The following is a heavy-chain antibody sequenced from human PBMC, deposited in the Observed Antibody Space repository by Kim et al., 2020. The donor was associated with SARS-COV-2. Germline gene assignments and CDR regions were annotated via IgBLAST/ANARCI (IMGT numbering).Heavy chain of an antibody. CDR2: ISGSGGST. D-gene: IGHD3-3*01. CDR3: AKGAYCNIWSGYINWFDP. Sequence: GGSLRLSCAASGFTFSSYAMSWVRQAPGKGLEWVSAISGSGGSTYYADSVKGRCTISRDNSKNAQYLQMNSLGAEDTAVYYCAKGAYCNIWSGYINWFDPWGQGTLVTVSS. J-gene: IGHJ5*02. V-gene: IGHV3-23*01. CDR1: GFTFSSYA.